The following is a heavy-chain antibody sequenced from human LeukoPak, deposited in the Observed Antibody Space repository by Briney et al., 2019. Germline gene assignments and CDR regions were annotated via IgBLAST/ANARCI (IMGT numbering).Heavy chain of an antibody. V-gene: IGHV3-21*01. D-gene: IGHD1-1*01. CDR1: GFTFSSYS. J-gene: IGHJ3*02. Sequence: PGGSRRLDCAASGFTFSSYSMNWVRQAPGKGLEWVSSISSSSSYIYYADSVKGRFTISRDNAKNSLYLQMNSLRAEDTAVYYCARDLITDWNDDGQAAFDIWGQGTMVTVSS. CDR2: ISSSSSYI. CDR3: ARDLITDWNDDGQAAFDI.